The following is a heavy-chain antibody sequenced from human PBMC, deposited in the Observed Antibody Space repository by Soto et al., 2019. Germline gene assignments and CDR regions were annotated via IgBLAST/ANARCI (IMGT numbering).Heavy chain of an antibody. CDR1: GFTFNNYG. V-gene: IGHV3-33*01. CDR2: VWYDGTTK. J-gene: IGHJ4*02. CDR3: ARDKWPAGGHFDS. Sequence: QAQLVESGGGVVQPGKSLRLSCAASGFTFNNYGMHWVRQAPGKGLEWVAVVWYDGTTKDYAESVKGQFVISRDNSKNMVYLQMSGLRADDSAIYYCARDKWPAGGHFDSWGQGVPVTVSS. D-gene: IGHD2-15*01.